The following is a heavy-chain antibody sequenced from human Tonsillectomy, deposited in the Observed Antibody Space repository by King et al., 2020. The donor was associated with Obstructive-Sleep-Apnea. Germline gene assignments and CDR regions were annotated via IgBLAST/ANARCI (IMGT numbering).Heavy chain of an antibody. Sequence: VQLVESGGGLVQPGGSLRLPCAASEFPFNNYAMSWVRQAPGKGLEWVSTISGSGDPTYYADSVKGRFTISRDNSKNTLYLQMNSLRAEDTAVYYCAKHSYGQHHYYYYGMDVWGQGTTVTVSS. D-gene: IGHD5-18*01. CDR2: ISGSGDPT. CDR3: AKHSYGQHHYYYYGMDV. J-gene: IGHJ6*02. V-gene: IGHV3-23*04. CDR1: EFPFNNYA.